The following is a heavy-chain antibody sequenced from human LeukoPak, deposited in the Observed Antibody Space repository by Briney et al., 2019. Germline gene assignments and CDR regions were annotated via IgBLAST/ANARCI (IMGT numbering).Heavy chain of an antibody. CDR3: ANTLPAAP. J-gene: IGHJ5*02. Sequence: RGSLRLSCAASGFTFSIYWMSWVRQAPGKRLEWVANIKQDGSEKYYVDSVKGRFTISRDNAKNSLYLQMNSLRAEDTAVYYCANTLPAAPWGQGTLVTVSS. D-gene: IGHD2-2*01. CDR1: GFTFSIYW. CDR2: IKQDGSEK. V-gene: IGHV3-7*03.